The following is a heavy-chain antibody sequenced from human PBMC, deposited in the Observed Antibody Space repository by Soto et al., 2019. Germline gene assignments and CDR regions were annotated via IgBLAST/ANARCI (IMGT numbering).Heavy chain of an antibody. D-gene: IGHD3-3*01. CDR3: ARGGVSTRTFDY. V-gene: IGHV5-51*01. CDR1: GYNFACYL. Sequence: GESLKISCKGSGYNFACYLIAWVGQMPGKGLELMGIIYPSDSDTRYRPSFQGQVTISADKSISSAYLQWSSLRASDTAMYYCARGGVSTRTFDYWGQGTPVTVSS. J-gene: IGHJ4*02. CDR2: IYPSDSDT.